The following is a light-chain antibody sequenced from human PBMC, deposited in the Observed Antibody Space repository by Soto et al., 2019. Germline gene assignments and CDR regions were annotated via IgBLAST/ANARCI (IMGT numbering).Light chain of an antibody. CDR2: DVS. J-gene: IGLJ3*02. CDR1: SSDVGGYNY. Sequence: ALTQPASVSGSPGQSITISCTGTSSDVGGYNYVSWYQQHPGKAPKLMIYDVSNRPSGVSNRFSGSKSGNTASLTISGRQAEDEADYYCSSYTSSSTLVFGGGTKVTVL. V-gene: IGLV2-14*01. CDR3: SSYTSSSTLV.